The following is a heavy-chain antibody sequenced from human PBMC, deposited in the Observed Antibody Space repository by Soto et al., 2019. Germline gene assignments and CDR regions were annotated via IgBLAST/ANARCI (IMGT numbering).Heavy chain of an antibody. V-gene: IGHV4-31*03. D-gene: IGHD3-10*01. Sequence: SETLSLTCTVSGGSISSGGYYWSWIRQRPGKGLEWIGYIYDSGSTYHNPSLKSRLTISVDTSKNQFSLKLSSVTGADTAVYYCARQYGSGYGNRPYYYYGVDVWGQGTTLTVSS. CDR3: ARQYGSGYGNRPYYYYGVDV. CDR2: IYDSGST. J-gene: IGHJ6*02. CDR1: GGSISSGGYY.